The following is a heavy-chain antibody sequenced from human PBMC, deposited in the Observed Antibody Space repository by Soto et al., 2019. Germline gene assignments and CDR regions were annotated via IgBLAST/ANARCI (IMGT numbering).Heavy chain of an antibody. J-gene: IGHJ6*02. CDR2: INIGSGNT. V-gene: IGHV1-3*05. D-gene: IGHD5-12*01. Sequence: QVQLVQSGAEEKQPGASVRLSCKASGYDFFSYAMHWVRQAPGQRLEWMGWINIGSGNTEYSQNFQDRITITRDTSSSTVYMELNSLKSEDTAVYYCARDGGDCGYRLIYYYYIGLDVWGQGTMVTVSS. CDR1: GYDFFSYA. CDR3: ARDGGDCGYRLIYYYYIGLDV.